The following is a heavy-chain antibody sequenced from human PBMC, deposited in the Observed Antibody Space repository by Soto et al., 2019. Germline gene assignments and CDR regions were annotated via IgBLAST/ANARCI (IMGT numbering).Heavy chain of an antibody. Sequence: GASVKVSCKASGGTFSSYAISWVRQAPGQGLEWMGGIIPIFGTANYAQKFQGRVTITADESTSTAYMELSSLRSEDTAVYYCARGHFDWTRPRYYYYGMDVWGQGTTVTVSS. CDR3: ARGHFDWTRPRYYYYGMDV. V-gene: IGHV1-69*13. CDR2: IIPIFGTA. J-gene: IGHJ6*02. D-gene: IGHD3-9*01. CDR1: GGTFSSYA.